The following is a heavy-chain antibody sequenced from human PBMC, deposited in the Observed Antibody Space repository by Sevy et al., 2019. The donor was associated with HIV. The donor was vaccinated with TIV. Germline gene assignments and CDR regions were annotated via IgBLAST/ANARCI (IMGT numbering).Heavy chain of an antibody. Sequence: SETLSLTCAVYGGSFSGYYWSWIRQPPGKGLEWIGEINHSGSTNYNPSLKSRVTISVDTSKNQFSLKLSSVTAADTAVYYCARGEGQLVYYFYYWGQGTLVTVSS. CDR2: INHSGST. CDR1: GGSFSGYY. V-gene: IGHV4-34*01. D-gene: IGHD6-13*01. J-gene: IGHJ4*02. CDR3: ARGEGQLVYYFYY.